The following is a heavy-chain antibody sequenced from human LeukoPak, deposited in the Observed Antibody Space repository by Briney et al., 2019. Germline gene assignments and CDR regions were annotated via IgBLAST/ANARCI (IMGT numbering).Heavy chain of an antibody. D-gene: IGHD7-27*01. CDR3: AISWGFEEFAY. V-gene: IGHV4-39*01. CDR1: GGSISSSIYY. Sequence: SETLSLTCTVSGGSISSSIYYWGWIRQPPGKGLEWIGNIYYSGTTYCNPSLRSRLTMSVDTSKNQFSLKLTSVTAADTAVYYCAISWGFEEFAYWGQGTLVTISS. CDR2: IYYSGTT. J-gene: IGHJ4*02.